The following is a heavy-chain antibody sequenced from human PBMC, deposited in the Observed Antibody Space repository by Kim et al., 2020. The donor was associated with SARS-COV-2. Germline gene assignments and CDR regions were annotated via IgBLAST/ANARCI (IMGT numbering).Heavy chain of an antibody. CDR2: MNPNSGNT. D-gene: IGHD3-22*01. CDR3: ARGSRREYYYDSSGYYYYYYGMDV. CDR1: GYTFTSYD. J-gene: IGHJ6*02. Sequence: ASVKVSCKASGYTFTSYDINWVRQATGQGLEWMGWMNPNSGNTGYAQKFQGRVTMTRNTSISTAYMELSSLRSEDTAVYYCARGSRREYYYDSSGYYYYYYGMDVWGQGTTVTVSS. V-gene: IGHV1-8*01.